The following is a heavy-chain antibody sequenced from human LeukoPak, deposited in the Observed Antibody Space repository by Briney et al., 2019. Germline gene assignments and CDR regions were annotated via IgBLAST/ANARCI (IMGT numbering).Heavy chain of an antibody. D-gene: IGHD4-17*01. CDR1: GGTFSSYA. V-gene: IGHV1-69*05. CDR3: ARVGAWADYGLKY. Sequence: SVKVSCKASGGTFSSYAISWVRQAPGQGLEWMGGIIPIFGTANYAQKFQGRVTITRNTSISTAYMELSSLRSEDTAVYYCARVGAWADYGLKYWGQGTLVTVSS. CDR2: IIPIFGTA. J-gene: IGHJ4*02.